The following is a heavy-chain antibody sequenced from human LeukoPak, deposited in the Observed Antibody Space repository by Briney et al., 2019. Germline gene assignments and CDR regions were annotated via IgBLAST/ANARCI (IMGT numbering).Heavy chain of an antibody. CDR1: GGTFSSYA. CDR2: IIPIFGTA. J-gene: IGHJ5*02. D-gene: IGHD4-17*01. V-gene: IGHV1-69*13. Sequence: SVKVSCKASGGTFSSYAISWVRQAPGQGLEWMGGIIPIFGTANYAQKSQGRVTITADESTSTAYMELSSLRSEDTAVYYCARAHDYGDYRRFDPWGQGTLVTVSS. CDR3: ARAHDYGDYRRFDP.